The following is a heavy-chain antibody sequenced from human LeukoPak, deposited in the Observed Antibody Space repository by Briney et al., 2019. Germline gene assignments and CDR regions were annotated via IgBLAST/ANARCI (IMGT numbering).Heavy chain of an antibody. V-gene: IGHV4-4*07. CDR3: ARDSAWISGWDYYYYMDV. Sequence: SETLSLTCDVYGGSFSGYYWSWIRQPAGKGLEWIGRIYTSGSTNYNPSLKSRVTMSVDTSKNQFSLKLSSVTAADTAVYYCARDSAWISGWDYYYYMDVWGKGTTVTISS. J-gene: IGHJ6*03. CDR2: IYTSGST. D-gene: IGHD6-19*01. CDR1: GGSFSGYY.